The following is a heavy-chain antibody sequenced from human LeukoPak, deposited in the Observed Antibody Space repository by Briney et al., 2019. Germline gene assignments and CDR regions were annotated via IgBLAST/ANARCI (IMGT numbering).Heavy chain of an antibody. CDR2: IYADSSTI. CDR3: VRDNSRGQSLGFIY. CDR1: GFTFSTYN. J-gene: IGHJ4*02. V-gene: IGHV3-48*01. Sequence: GGSLRLSCAASGFTFSTYNMNWVRQAPGEGLEWISYIYADSSTIQYADSVRGRFTTSRDNAKNSLYLQMNSVRAEDTAVYYCVRDNSRGQSLGFIYWGQGSLVTVSS. D-gene: IGHD3-22*01.